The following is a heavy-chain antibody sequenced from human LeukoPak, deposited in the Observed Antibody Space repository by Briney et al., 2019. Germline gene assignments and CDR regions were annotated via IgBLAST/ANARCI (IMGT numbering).Heavy chain of an antibody. V-gene: IGHV3-30-3*01. CDR1: GFTFSSYA. D-gene: IGHD6-19*01. J-gene: IGHJ3*02. CDR2: ISYDGSNK. CDR3: ARGSIAVADPYDAFDI. Sequence: PGGSLRLSCAASGFTFSSYAMHWVRQAPGKGLEWVAVISYDGSNKYYADSVKGRFTISRDNSKNTLYLQMNSLRAEDTAVYYCARGSIAVADPYDAFDIWGQGTMVTVSS.